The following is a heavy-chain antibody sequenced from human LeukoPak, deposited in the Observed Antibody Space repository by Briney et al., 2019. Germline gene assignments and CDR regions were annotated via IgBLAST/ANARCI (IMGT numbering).Heavy chain of an antibody. CDR1: GGSISSYY. D-gene: IGHD6-13*01. CDR3: ARNGVEQQLVYFDY. Sequence: PSETLSLTCTVSGGSISSYYWSWIRQPPGKGLEWIGYIYYSGSTNYSPSLKSRVTISVDTSKNQFSLKLSSVTAADTAVYYCARNGVEQQLVYFDYWGQGTLVTVSS. J-gene: IGHJ4*02. V-gene: IGHV4-59*01. CDR2: IYYSGST.